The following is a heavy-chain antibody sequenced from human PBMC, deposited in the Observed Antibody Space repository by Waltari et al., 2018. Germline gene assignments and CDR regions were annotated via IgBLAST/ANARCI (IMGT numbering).Heavy chain of an antibody. CDR1: GFTFDDYA. CDR3: AKDDYFDL. Sequence: EVQLVESGGGLVQPGRSLSLSCAASGFTFDDYAMHWVRQAPGKGLEWVSGISWNSGSIGYADSVKGRFTISRDNAKNSLYLQMNSLRAEDTALYYCAKDDYFDLWGRGTLVTVSS. J-gene: IGHJ2*01. V-gene: IGHV3-9*01. CDR2: ISWNSGSI.